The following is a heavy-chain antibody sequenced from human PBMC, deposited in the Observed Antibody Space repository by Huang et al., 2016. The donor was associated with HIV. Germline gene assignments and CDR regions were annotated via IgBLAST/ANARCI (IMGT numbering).Heavy chain of an antibody. CDR2: ISGTSSNR. CDR1: GFDFSKYS. Sequence: EVQLVESGGALVQPGGSLKLSCVVSGFDFSKYSMNWVRQAPGKGRAWVSYISGTSSNRDYADSVKGRFTISRDNAKNSVFLQMRSLRAEDMALYYCARTEMEYYYGSSGYYPDYWGQGTQVTVSS. CDR3: ARTEMEYYYGSSGYYPDY. V-gene: IGHV3-48*01. J-gene: IGHJ4*02. D-gene: IGHD3-22*01.